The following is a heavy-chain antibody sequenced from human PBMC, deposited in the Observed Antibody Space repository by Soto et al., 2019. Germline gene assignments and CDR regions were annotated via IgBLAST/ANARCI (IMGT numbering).Heavy chain of an antibody. CDR3: ARGPNYYGSGSYYADYYYGMDV. V-gene: IGHV1-69*06. Sequence: QVQLVQSGAEVKKPGSSVKVSCKASGGTFSSYAISWVRQAPGQGLEWMGGIIPIFVTANYAQKFQGRVTITADKSTSTAYMELSSLRSEDTAVYYCARGPNYYGSGSYYADYYYGMDVWGQGTTVTVSS. CDR1: GGTFSSYA. J-gene: IGHJ6*02. D-gene: IGHD3-10*01. CDR2: IIPIFVTA.